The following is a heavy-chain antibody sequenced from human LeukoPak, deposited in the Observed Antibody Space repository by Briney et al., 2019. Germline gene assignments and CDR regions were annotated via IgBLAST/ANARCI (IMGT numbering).Heavy chain of an antibody. D-gene: IGHD5-18*01. Sequence: SVKVSCKASGGTFRSYAISWVRQAPGQGLEWMGGIIPIFGTANCAQKFQGRVTITADESTSTAYMELSSLRSEDTAVYYCARDQGYRYGYGDFDYWGQGTLVTVSS. CDR2: IIPIFGTA. J-gene: IGHJ4*02. CDR1: GGTFRSYA. CDR3: ARDQGYRYGYGDFDY. V-gene: IGHV1-69*13.